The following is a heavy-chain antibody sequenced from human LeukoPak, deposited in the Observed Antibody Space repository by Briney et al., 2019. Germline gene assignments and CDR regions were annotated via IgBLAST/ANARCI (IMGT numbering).Heavy chain of an antibody. D-gene: IGHD3-10*01. Sequence: SGGSLRLSCAASGFTFSDYYMSWIRQAPGKGLEWVSYISSSGSTIYYADSVKGRFTISRDNSKNTLYLQMNSLRAEDTAVYYCARNPWFGELSWFDPWGQGTLVIVSS. CDR1: GFTFSDYY. CDR2: ISSSGSTI. CDR3: ARNPWFGELSWFDP. J-gene: IGHJ5*02. V-gene: IGHV3-11*04.